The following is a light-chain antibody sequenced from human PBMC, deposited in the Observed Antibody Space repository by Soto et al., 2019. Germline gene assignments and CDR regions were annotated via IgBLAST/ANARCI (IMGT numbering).Light chain of an antibody. CDR3: QQYNSSPLT. CDR2: GAS. V-gene: IGKV3-15*01. Sequence: EIVMTQSPATLSVSPGERATLSCRASQSVNNNLAWYQQKPGQAPSLLIYGASTRATGIPARFSGSGSGTEFTLTISSLQSEDFATYYCQQYNSSPLTFGGGTKVEIK. CDR1: QSVNNN. J-gene: IGKJ4*01.